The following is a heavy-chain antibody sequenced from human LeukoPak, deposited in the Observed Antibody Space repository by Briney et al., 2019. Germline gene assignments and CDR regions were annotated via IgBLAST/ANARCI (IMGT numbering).Heavy chain of an antibody. D-gene: IGHD6-13*01. J-gene: IGHJ4*02. V-gene: IGHV3-48*04. CDR2: ISSGSSTI. CDR1: GFTFSSYS. Sequence: GGSLRLSCAASGFTFSSYSMNWVRQAPGKGLEWVSYISSGSSTIYYADSVKGRFTISRDNAKNSLYLQMNSLRAEDTAVYYCARVWGSSWSYFDYWGQGTLVTVSS. CDR3: ARVWGSSWSYFDY.